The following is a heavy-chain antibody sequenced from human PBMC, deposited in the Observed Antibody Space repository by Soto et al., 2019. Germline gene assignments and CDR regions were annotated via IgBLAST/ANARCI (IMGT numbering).Heavy chain of an antibody. CDR3: ARSIDSSGFYFSNC. D-gene: IGHD3-22*01. J-gene: IGHJ4*02. Sequence: SETLSLTCTVSGGFISSYYWSWIRQSPGKGLELIGYIHHTGSTNYNPSLKSRVTMSLDTSRNQFSLKLYSVTTADTAVYYCARSIDSSGFYFSNCWGQGTLVTVSS. CDR2: IHHTGST. CDR1: GGFISSYY. V-gene: IGHV4-59*01.